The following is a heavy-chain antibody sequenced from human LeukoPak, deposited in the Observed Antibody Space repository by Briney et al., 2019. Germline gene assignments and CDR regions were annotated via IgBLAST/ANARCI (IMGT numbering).Heavy chain of an antibody. V-gene: IGHV3-23*01. CDR1: GFTFSSYA. CDR3: AKDPMNKNLRATYFDY. D-gene: IGHD1/OR15-1a*01. Sequence: PGGSLRLSCAASGFTFSSYAMSWVRQAPGKGLEWVSAISGSGGSTYYADSVKGRFTISRDNSKNTLYLQMNSLRAEDTAVYYCAKDPMNKNLRATYFDYWGQGTLVTVSS. CDR2: ISGSGGST. J-gene: IGHJ4*02.